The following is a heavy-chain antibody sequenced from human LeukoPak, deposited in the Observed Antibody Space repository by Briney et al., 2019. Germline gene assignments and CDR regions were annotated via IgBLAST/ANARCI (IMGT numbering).Heavy chain of an antibody. V-gene: IGHV3-9*01. Sequence: GGSLRLSCAAAGFTFSSYWMHWVRQAPGKGLGWVSGISWNSGSIGYADSVKGRFTISRDNAKNSLYLQMNSLRAEDTALYYCASLPSSWNRDAFDIWGQGTMVTVSS. D-gene: IGHD6-13*01. CDR1: GFTFSSYW. CDR2: ISWNSGSI. J-gene: IGHJ3*02. CDR3: ASLPSSWNRDAFDI.